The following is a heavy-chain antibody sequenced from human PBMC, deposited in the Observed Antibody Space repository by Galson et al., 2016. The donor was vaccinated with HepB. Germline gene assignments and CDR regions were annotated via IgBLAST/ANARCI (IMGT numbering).Heavy chain of an antibody. CDR1: GGSISSGDYY. V-gene: IGHV4-31*03. D-gene: IGHD3-22*01. Sequence: TLSLTCTVSGGSISSGDYYWSWIRQPPGKGLEWIGYIYYTGSTYDNPSLNRRLTISVDTSTNQFSLKLSSVTAADPAVYYCARDRWYYYDSSGYYFPWFDPWGQGTLVTVSS. CDR3: ARDRWYYYDSSGYYFPWFDP. J-gene: IGHJ5*02. CDR2: IYYTGST.